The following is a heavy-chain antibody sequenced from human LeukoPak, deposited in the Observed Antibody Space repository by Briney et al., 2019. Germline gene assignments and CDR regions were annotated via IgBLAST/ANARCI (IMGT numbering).Heavy chain of an antibody. CDR1: GSPFTEHS. CDR3: ARVTYYYGSGRKAPYNWFDP. Sequence: ASVKVSCKASGSPFTEHSIHWLRQAPGQGLEWMGWINPNSGGTNYAQKFQGRVTMTRDTSISTAYMELSRLRSDDTAVYYCARVTYYYGSGRKAPYNWFDPWGQGTLVTVSS. D-gene: IGHD3-10*01. V-gene: IGHV1-2*02. CDR2: INPNSGGT. J-gene: IGHJ5*02.